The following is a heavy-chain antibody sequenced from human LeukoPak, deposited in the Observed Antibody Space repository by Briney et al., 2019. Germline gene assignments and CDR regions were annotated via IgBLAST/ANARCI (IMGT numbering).Heavy chain of an antibody. CDR3: KSIVGATWDYYYYMDV. V-gene: IGHV3-73*01. CDR2: IRSKANSYAT. CDR1: GFTFSGSA. Sequence: GGSLRLSCAASGFTFSGSAMHWVRQASGKGLEWVGRIRSKANSYATAYAASVKGRFTISRDDSKNTAYLQMNSLKTEDTAVYYCKSIVGATWDYYYYMDVWGKGTTVTVSS. J-gene: IGHJ6*03. D-gene: IGHD1-26*01.